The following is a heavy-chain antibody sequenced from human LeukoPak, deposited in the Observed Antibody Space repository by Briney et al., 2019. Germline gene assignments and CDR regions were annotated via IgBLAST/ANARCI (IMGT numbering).Heavy chain of an antibody. J-gene: IGHJ4*02. D-gene: IGHD6-13*01. V-gene: IGHV4-39*01. CDR3: ARGIAAAGRDFDY. CDR2: IYYSGST. Sequence: SETLSLTCTVSGGSISSSSHYWGWIRQPPGKGLEWIGSIYYSGSTYYNPSLKSRVTISVDTSKNQFSLKLSSVTAADTAVYYCARGIAAAGRDFDYWGQGTLVTVSS. CDR1: GGSISSSSHY.